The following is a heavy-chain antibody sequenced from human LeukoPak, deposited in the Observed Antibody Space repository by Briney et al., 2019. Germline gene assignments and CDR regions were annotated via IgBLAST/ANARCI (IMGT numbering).Heavy chain of an antibody. CDR1: GFTFSSYG. Sequence: HPGGSLRLSCAASGFTFSSYGMHWVRQAPGKGLEWVAFIRYDGSNKYYADSVKGRFTISRDNSKNTLYLQMNSLRAEDTAVYYCAKGEGSRKIWFGESQIDYWGQGTLVTVSS. J-gene: IGHJ4*02. CDR2: IRYDGSNK. CDR3: AKGEGSRKIWFGESQIDY. V-gene: IGHV3-30*02. D-gene: IGHD3-10*01.